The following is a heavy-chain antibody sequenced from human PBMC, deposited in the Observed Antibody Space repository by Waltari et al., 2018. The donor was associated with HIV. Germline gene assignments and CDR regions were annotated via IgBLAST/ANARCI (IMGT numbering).Heavy chain of an antibody. V-gene: IGHV1-2*06. Sequence: QTLLLQSASQVKTPGASVTLSCNVSGDRFTTYFLYWLRQAPGQGFEWLGRINPDSGDTTYSQTFKTRVTMTRDTSSASTYMELTRLTSADTAIYFCARGEDISLTHLPTGFRLEFWGHGTLVTVSS. CDR1: GDRFTTYF. CDR3: ARGEDISLTHLPTGFRLEF. D-gene: IGHD5-12*01. J-gene: IGHJ4*01. CDR2: INPDSGDT.